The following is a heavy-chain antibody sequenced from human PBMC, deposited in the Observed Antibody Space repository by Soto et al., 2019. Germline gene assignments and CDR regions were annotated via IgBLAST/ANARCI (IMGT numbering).Heavy chain of an antibody. CDR3: ARATTEPMTTVTTSFDY. J-gene: IGHJ4*02. D-gene: IGHD4-17*01. CDR2: IIPIFGTA. CDR1: GGTFSSYA. Sequence: AASVKVSCKASGGTFSSYAISWVRQAPGQGLEWMGGIIPIFGTANYAQKFQGRVTITADESTSTAYMELSSLRSEDTAVYYCARATTEPMTTVTTSFDYWGQGTLVTVSS. V-gene: IGHV1-69*13.